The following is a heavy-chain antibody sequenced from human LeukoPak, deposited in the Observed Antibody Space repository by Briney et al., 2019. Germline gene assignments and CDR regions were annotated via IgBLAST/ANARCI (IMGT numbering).Heavy chain of an antibody. J-gene: IGHJ4*02. CDR2: ISYDGSNE. Sequence: PGRSLRLSCAASEFTFGSYGMHWVRQAPGKGLEWVAVISYDGSNEYYGDSVKGRFTISRDNSKNTLYLQMNSLRAEDTAVYYCARESTGAFDYWGQGTLVTVSS. V-gene: IGHV3-30*03. CDR3: ARESTGAFDY. CDR1: EFTFGSYG. D-gene: IGHD7-27*01.